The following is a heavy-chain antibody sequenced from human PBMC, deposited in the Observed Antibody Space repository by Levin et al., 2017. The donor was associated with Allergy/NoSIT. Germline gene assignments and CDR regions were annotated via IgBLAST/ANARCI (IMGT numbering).Heavy chain of an antibody. CDR1: GFTFTSYR. J-gene: IGHJ4*02. Sequence: ETLSLTCAASGFTFTSYRMTWVRQAPGKGLEWVANIDGDGSATYFADSVKGRFTISRDNPKNSLYLQMNSLTAEYAAVYYCGRIVPGSSGECVDYWGQGTLVAVSS. CDR3: GRIVPGSSGECVDY. V-gene: IGHV3-7*01. D-gene: IGHD6-19*01. CDR2: IDGDGSAT.